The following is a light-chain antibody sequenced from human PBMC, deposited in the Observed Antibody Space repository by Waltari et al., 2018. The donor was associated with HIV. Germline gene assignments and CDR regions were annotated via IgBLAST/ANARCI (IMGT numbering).Light chain of an antibody. V-gene: IGKV3-20*01. CDR2: GAS. CDR1: QSISSSY. J-gene: IGKJ3*01. Sequence: EIVLTQSPGTLSLSPGERATLSCRASQSISSSYLAWYQQKPGQAPRLLLYGASSRATGIPDTFSGSGSGTDFTLTISRLEPEDFAVYYCQQYGDSPRFGPGTRVDF. CDR3: QQYGDSPR.